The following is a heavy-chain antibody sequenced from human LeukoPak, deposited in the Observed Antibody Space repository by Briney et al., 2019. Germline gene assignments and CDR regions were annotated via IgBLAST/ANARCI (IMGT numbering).Heavy chain of an antibody. CDR2: IYYSGST. CDR3: ARHPEYSSSSEAFDI. D-gene: IGHD6-6*01. Sequence: PSETLSLTCTVSGGSISSSSYYWGWVRQPPGKGLEWIGSIYYSGSTYYNPSLKSRVTISVDTSKNQFSLKLSSVTAADTAVYYCARHPEYSSSSEAFDIWGQGTMVTVSS. V-gene: IGHV4-39*01. J-gene: IGHJ3*02. CDR1: GGSISSSSYY.